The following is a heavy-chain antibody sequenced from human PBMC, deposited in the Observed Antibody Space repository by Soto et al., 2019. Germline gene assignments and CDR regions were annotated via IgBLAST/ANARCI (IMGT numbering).Heavy chain of an antibody. CDR2: TYYRSKWYN. D-gene: IGHD1-26*01. J-gene: IGHJ4*02. Sequence: SQTLSLTCAISGDSVSSNSAAWNWIRQSPSRGLEWLRRTYYRSKWYNDYAVSVKSRITINPDTSKNQFSLQLNSVTTEDTAVYYFSRDEYSGSLVSFDYWGQGTLVTVSS. CDR3: SRDEYSGSLVSFDY. CDR1: GDSVSSNSAA. V-gene: IGHV6-1*01.